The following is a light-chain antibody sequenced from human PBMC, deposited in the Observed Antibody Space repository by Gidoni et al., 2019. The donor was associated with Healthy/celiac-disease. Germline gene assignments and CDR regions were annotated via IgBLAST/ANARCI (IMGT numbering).Light chain of an antibody. Sequence: QSVLTQPPSASGTPGQRVTISCSGSRPNIGSNYVYLYQQLPGTAPKLLLHRNNQRPSGVPDRFSGSKSGTSASLAISGLRSEDEADYYCAAWDDSLSQVFGGGTKLTVL. CDR3: AAWDDSLSQV. J-gene: IGLJ2*01. CDR1: RPNIGSNY. V-gene: IGLV1-47*01. CDR2: RNN.